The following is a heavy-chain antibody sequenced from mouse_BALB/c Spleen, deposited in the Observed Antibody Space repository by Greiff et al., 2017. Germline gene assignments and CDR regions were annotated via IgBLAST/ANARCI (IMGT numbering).Heavy chain of an antibody. CDR3: ARSGNPRGFAY. CDR2: INPSTGYT. D-gene: IGHD2-1*01. J-gene: IGHJ3*01. Sequence: QVQLQQSGAELAKPGASVKMSCKASGYTFTSYWMHWVKQRPGQGLEWIGYINPSTGYTEYNQKFKDKATLTADKSSSTAYMQLSSLTSEDSAVYYCARSGNPRGFAYWGQGTLVTVSA. CDR1: GYTFTSYW. V-gene: IGHV1-7*01.